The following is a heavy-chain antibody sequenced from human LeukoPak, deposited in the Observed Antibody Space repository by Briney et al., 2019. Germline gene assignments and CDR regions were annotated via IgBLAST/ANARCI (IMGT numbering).Heavy chain of an antibody. CDR3: ARLSSGHYYYYYYYMDV. D-gene: IGHD3-10*01. CDR1: GGSISSSSYY. Sequence: SETLSLTCTVSGGSISSSSYYWGWIRQPPGQGLEWIGSIYYSGSTYYNPSLKSRVTISVDTSKNQFSLKLSSVTAADTAVYYCARLSSGHYYYYYYYMDVWGKGTTVTVSS. J-gene: IGHJ6*03. V-gene: IGHV4-39*01. CDR2: IYYSGST.